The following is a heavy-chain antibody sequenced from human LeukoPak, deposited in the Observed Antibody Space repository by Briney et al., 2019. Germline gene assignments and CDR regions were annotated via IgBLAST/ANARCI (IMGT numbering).Heavy chain of an antibody. V-gene: IGHV4-38-2*01. D-gene: IGHD6-19*01. Sequence: PPETLSLTCVVSNYSISSDNYWGWIRQSPGKGLEWIGSISHSGSTYYTPSLQSRVTISVDTSKNQFSLNLTSVTTTDTALYYCARAVTGPRFDPWGQGTLVTVSS. CDR3: ARAVTGPRFDP. J-gene: IGHJ5*02. CDR2: ISHSGST. CDR1: NYSISSDNY.